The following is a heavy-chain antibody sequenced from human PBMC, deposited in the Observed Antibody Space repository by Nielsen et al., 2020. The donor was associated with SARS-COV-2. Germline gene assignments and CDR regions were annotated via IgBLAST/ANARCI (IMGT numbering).Heavy chain of an antibody. CDR1: GYTLTDLS. D-gene: IGHD5-24*01. CDR2: FDPEDGET. Sequence: ASVKVSCKVSGYTLTDLSMHWVRQAPGKGLEWMGGFDPEDGETIYAQKFQGRVTMTEDTSTDTAYMELSSLRSEDTAVYYCARQALGRDGYINPDYWGQGTLVTVSS. J-gene: IGHJ4*02. V-gene: IGHV1-24*01. CDR3: ARQALGRDGYINPDY.